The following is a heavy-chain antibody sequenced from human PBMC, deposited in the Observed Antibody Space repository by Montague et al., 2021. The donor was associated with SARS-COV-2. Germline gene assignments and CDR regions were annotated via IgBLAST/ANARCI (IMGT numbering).Heavy chain of an antibody. CDR2: IYYSGST. J-gene: IGHJ6*02. V-gene: IGHV4-39*07. CDR3: ARVPYRLLFAPRYYGMDV. Sequence: SETLSLTCTVSGGSISSSSYYWGWIRQPPGKGLEWIGSIYYSGSTYYNPSLKSRVTISVDTSKNQFSLKLSSVTAADTAVYYCARVPYRLLFAPRYYGMDVWGQGTTVTVSS. D-gene: IGHD2-2*01. CDR1: GGSISSSSYY.